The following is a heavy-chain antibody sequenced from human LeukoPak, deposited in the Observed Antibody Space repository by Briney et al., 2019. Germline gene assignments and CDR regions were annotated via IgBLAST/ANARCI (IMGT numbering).Heavy chain of an antibody. V-gene: IGHV4-39*01. J-gene: IGHJ4*02. CDR3: ASPLGGYSYGSYDY. CDR2: IYYSGST. CDR1: GGSISSSSHY. D-gene: IGHD5-18*01. Sequence: SETLSLTCTVSGGSISSSSHYWGWIRQPPGKGLEWIGTIYYSGSTYYNPSLKSGVTISVDRSKNQFSLKLSSVTAADTAVYYCASPLGGYSYGSYDYWGQGTLVTVSS.